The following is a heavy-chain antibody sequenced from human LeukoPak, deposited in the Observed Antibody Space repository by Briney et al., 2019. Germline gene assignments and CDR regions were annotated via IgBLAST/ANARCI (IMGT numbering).Heavy chain of an antibody. J-gene: IGHJ5*02. V-gene: IGHV4-31*03. CDR2: IYYSGST. CDR3: ARTIRFLEWSDWFDP. CDR1: GGSISSGGYH. Sequence: SETLSLTCTVSGGSISSGGYHWSWIRQHPGKGLEWIGYIYYSGSTYYNPSLKSRVTISVDTSKNQFSLKLSSVTAADTAVYYCARTIRFLEWSDWFDPWGQGTLVTVSS. D-gene: IGHD3-3*01.